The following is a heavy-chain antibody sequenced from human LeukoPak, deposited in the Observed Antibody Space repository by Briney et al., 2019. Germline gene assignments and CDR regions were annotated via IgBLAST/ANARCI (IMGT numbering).Heavy chain of an antibody. J-gene: IGHJ4*02. D-gene: IGHD6-13*01. CDR1: GYTVTGYY. Sequence: ASVKVSCKASGYTVTGYYMHWVRQAPGQGLEWMGWINPNSGGTKYAQKFQGRVTMTRDTSISTAYMELTSLISDDTAVYYCARADSSSWYGGYWGQGTLVTVSS. CDR2: INPNSGGT. CDR3: ARADSSSWYGGY. V-gene: IGHV1-2*02.